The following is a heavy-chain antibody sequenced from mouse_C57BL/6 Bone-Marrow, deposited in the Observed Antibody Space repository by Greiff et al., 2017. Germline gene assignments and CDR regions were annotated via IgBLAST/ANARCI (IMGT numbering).Heavy chain of an antibody. D-gene: IGHD2-4*01. CDR1: GYTFTDYY. J-gene: IGHJ2*01. CDR3: ASYDYDGFDY. Sequence: EVQLQQSGPVLVKPGASVKMSCKASGYTFTDYYMNWVKQSHGKSLEWIGVINPYNGGTSSNQQIKGKDTLTVAKSSSTAYMELISLTSEDSAVYYCASYDYDGFDYWGQGTTLTVSS. CDR2: INPYNGGT. V-gene: IGHV1-19*01.